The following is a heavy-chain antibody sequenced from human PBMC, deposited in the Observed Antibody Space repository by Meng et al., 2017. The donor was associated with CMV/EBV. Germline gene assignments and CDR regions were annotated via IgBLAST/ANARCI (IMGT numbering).Heavy chain of an antibody. Sequence: ETLSLTCAASGFTFSSYAMHWVRQAPGKGLEWVSTISDSAHRTHYADSVRGRFTISRDNSKNTLYLQMSNLRAEDTAIYYCDGSDYWGQGTMVTVSS. CDR2: ISDSAHRT. J-gene: IGHJ4*02. V-gene: IGHV3-23*01. CDR1: GFTFSSYA. D-gene: IGHD5-24*01. CDR3: DGSDY.